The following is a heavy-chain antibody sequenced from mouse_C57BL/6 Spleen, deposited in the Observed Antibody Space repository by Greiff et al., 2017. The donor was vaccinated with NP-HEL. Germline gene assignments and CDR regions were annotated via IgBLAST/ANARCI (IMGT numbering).Heavy chain of an antibody. CDR1: GFTFSSYT. Sequence: EVKLVESGGGLVKPGGSLKLSCAASGFTFSSYTMSWVRQTPEKRLEWVATISGGGGNTYYPDSVKGRFTISRDNAKNTLYLQMSSLRSEDTALYYCARNTARVYYFDYWGQGTTLTVSS. J-gene: IGHJ2*01. CDR3: ARNTARVYYFDY. V-gene: IGHV5-9*01. CDR2: ISGGGGNT. D-gene: IGHD3-1*01.